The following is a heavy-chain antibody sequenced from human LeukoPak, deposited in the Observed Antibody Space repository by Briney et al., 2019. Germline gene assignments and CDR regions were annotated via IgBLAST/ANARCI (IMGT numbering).Heavy chain of an antibody. CDR2: ISYDGSNK. V-gene: IGHV3-30*04. J-gene: IGHJ4*02. CDR1: GFTFSSYA. D-gene: IGHD1-26*01. CDR3: ARAGGSYLDY. Sequence: GGSLRLSCAASGFTFSSYAMHWVRQAPGKGLEWVAVISYDGSNKYYADSVKGRFTISRDNSKNTLYLQMNSLRAEDTAVYYWARAGGSYLDYWGQGTLVTVSS.